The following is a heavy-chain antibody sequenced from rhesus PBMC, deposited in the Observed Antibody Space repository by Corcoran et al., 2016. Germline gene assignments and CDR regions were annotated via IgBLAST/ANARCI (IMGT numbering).Heavy chain of an antibody. D-gene: IGHD6-31*01. Sequence: QLQLQESGPGLVKPSETLSLTCAVSGGSISSNWWSWIRQPPGKGLEWIGRISGSGGRPRNNPSLKSRVTISTDTSKNQFSLKLSSVTAADTAVYYCARQNSGWYYFDYWGQGVLVTVSS. V-gene: IGHV4-173*01. CDR1: GGSISSNW. J-gene: IGHJ4*01. CDR3: ARQNSGWYYFDY. CDR2: ISGSGGRP.